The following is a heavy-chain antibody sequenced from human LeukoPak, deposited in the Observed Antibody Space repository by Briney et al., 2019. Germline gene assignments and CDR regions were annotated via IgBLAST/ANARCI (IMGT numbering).Heavy chain of an antibody. CDR1: GGSISSYY. V-gene: IGHV4-59*01. D-gene: IGHD5-12*01. Sequence: SETLSLTCTVSGGSISSYYWSWIRQPSGKGLEWIGYIYYSGSTNYNPSLKSRVTISVDTSKNQFSLKLSSVTAADTAVYYCAASGYEGFDYWGQGTLVTVSS. J-gene: IGHJ4*02. CDR3: AASGYEGFDY. CDR2: IYYSGST.